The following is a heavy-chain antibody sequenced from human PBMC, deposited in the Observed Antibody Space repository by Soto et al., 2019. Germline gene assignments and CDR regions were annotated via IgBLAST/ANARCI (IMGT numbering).Heavy chain of an antibody. CDR2: ISYDGSNK. CDR1: GFTFSSYG. Sequence: QVQLVESGGGVVQPGRSLRLSCAASGFTFSSYGMHWVRQAPGKGLEWVAVISYDGSNKYYADSVNGRFTISRDNSKNTLYLQMNSLRAEDTGVYYCAKGEYYYGSGAPYYSMDVGGQGTTFTVYS. V-gene: IGHV3-30*18. CDR3: AKGEYYYGSGAPYYSMDV. J-gene: IGHJ6*02. D-gene: IGHD3-10*01.